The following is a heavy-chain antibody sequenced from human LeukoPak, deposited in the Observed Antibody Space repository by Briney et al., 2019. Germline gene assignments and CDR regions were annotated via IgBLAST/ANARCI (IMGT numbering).Heavy chain of an antibody. CDR2: IKSKTDGGTT. CDR3: TTSVTARGYDAFDI. Sequence: KPGGSLRLSCAASGFTFSNAWMSWVRQAPGKGLEWVGRIKSKTDGGTTDYAATVKGRFTISRDDSKKTLYLQMNSLKTEDTAVYYCTTSVTARGYDAFDIWGQGTMVTVSS. J-gene: IGHJ3*02. D-gene: IGHD2-21*02. CDR1: GFTFSNAW. V-gene: IGHV3-15*01.